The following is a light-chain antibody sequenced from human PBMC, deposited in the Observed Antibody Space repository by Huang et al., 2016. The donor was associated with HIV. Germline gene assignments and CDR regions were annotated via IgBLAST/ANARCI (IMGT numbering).Light chain of an antibody. CDR2: GAS. CDR3: LQYNNWPRT. CDR1: QGISSN. V-gene: IGKV3-15*01. J-gene: IGKJ2*01. Sequence: EMVMTQSPDTLSVSPGESVTLSCRASQGISSNLAWYQQKPGQAPRRLIHGASTRAAGIPARFSGSGSEIDFTLTINSLQSEDSALYYCLQYNNWPRTFGQGTKLEIK.